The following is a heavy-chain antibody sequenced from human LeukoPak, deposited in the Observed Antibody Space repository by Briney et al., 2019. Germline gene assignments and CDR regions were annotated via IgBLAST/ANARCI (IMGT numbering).Heavy chain of an antibody. Sequence: GGSLRLSCAASEFTFSSYAMTWVRQAPGKGLEWVSAISGSGGSTYYADSVKGRFTISRDNSKNTLYLQMNSLRAEDTAVYYCARRGGYCSSTSCYKNYYYYMDVWGKGTTVTVSS. V-gene: IGHV3-23*01. J-gene: IGHJ6*03. D-gene: IGHD2-2*02. CDR1: EFTFSSYA. CDR2: ISGSGGST. CDR3: ARRGGYCSSTSCYKNYYYYMDV.